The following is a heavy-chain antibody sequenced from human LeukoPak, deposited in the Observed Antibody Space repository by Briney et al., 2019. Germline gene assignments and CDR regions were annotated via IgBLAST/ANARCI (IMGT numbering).Heavy chain of an antibody. CDR2: INHSGST. V-gene: IGHV4-34*01. D-gene: IGHD5-18*01. Sequence: NTSETLSLTCAVYGGSFSGYYWSWIRQPPGKGLEWIGEINHSGSTNYNPSLKSRVTISVDTSKNQFSLKLSSVTAADTAVYYCARGRRYSYGYRVDYFDYWGQGTLVTVSS. CDR1: GGSFSGYY. J-gene: IGHJ4*02. CDR3: ARGRRYSYGYRVDYFDY.